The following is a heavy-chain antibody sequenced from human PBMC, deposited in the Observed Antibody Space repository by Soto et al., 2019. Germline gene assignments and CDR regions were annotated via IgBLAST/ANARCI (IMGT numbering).Heavy chain of an antibody. Sequence: GSLRLSCAASGFTFSNYGMHWVRQAPGKGLDWVAVISYDGSIEYYSESVKGRFTMSRDNSENTVYLQMNSLGTEDTAVYFCGRDWVWFGAHPIDNWGQGTLVTVSS. CDR3: GRDWVWFGAHPIDN. CDR2: ISYDGSIE. J-gene: IGHJ4*02. CDR1: GFTFSNYG. D-gene: IGHD3-10*01. V-gene: IGHV3-30*03.